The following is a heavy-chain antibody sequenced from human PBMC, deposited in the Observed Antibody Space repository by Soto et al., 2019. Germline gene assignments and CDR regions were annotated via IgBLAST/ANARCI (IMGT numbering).Heavy chain of an antibody. D-gene: IGHD3-10*01. J-gene: IGHJ4*02. CDR2: IIPILGIA. Sequence: SVKVSCKASGGTFSSYTISWVRQAPGQGLEWMGRIIPILGIANYAQKFQGRVTITADKSTSTAYMELSSLRSEDTAVYYCARGAYYGSGSYIYYFDYWGQGTLVTVSS. CDR3: ARGAYYGSGSYIYYFDY. CDR1: GGTFSSYT. V-gene: IGHV1-69*02.